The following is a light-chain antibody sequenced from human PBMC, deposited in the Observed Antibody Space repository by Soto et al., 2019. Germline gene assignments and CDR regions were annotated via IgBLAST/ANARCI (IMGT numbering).Light chain of an antibody. CDR1: QSIRRN. V-gene: IGKV3-15*01. CDR2: GAS. CDR3: HQYENWPKT. Sequence: EIVITQSRATLYVSPGERLALSCMASQSIRRNLAWFQQKPGQAPSPLIVGASTRAAGIPARFSGSGSGTEFSLTISGLQSEDFAVYFCHQYENWPKTFGQGTKVDIK. J-gene: IGKJ1*01.